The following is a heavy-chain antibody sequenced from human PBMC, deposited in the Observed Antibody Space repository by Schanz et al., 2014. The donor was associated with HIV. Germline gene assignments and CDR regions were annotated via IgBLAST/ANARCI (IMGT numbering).Heavy chain of an antibody. Sequence: EVQLVESGGGLVKPGGSLRLSCAASGFTFSNAWMNWVRQAPGKGLDWVGRIKSKTDGGTTDYAAPVKGRFTISRDDAKRPLYLQLTGLKTVDTAVYYSTTVRSCWFLGVFDIWGQGTMVTVSS. CDR3: TTVRSCWFLGVFDI. CDR2: IKSKTDGGTT. CDR1: GFTFSNAW. J-gene: IGHJ3*02. V-gene: IGHV3-15*07. D-gene: IGHD6-19*01.